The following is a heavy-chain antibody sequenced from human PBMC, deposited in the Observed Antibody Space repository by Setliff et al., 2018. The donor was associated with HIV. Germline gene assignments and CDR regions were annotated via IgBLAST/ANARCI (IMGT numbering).Heavy chain of an antibody. CDR1: GYSISSGHY. CDR2: IYQTANT. D-gene: IGHD5-18*01. V-gene: IGHV4-38-2*02. J-gene: IGHJ4*02. Sequence: PSETLSLTCTVSGYSISSGHYWGWIRQPPGKGLEWIGSIYQTANTFYSPSLKSRVTISVDTSKNQFSLKLSSVTAADTAVYYCASTGGYSYGFFDSWGQGALVTVSS. CDR3: ASTGGYSYGFFDS.